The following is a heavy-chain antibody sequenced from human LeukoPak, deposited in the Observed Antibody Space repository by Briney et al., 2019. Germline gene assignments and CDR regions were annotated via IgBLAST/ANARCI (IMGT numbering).Heavy chain of an antibody. CDR3: TSSPQGESSAKIDC. Sequence: GGSLRLFCTASGFTFCDYAMSGLREAPGEGMEWVGFIRSKAYGGTTEYAASVKGRFTISRDDSKSIAYLQMGGLNTEDTAVYYCTSSPQGESSAKIDCWGQGTLVTVSS. CDR1: GFTFCDYA. D-gene: IGHD1-26*01. CDR2: IRSKAYGGTT. V-gene: IGHV3-49*03. J-gene: IGHJ4*02.